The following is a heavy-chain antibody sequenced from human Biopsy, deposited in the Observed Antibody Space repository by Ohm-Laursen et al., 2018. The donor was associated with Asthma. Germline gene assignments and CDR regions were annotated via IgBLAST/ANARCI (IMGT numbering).Heavy chain of an antibody. CDR3: ARCQVGYSSGWSLLLKKIYYSGMDV. V-gene: IGHV1-69*13. Sequence: SVKVSCKAPGGTFSNFAISWVRQAPGQGLEWLGGIMTVFGTTNYAQKFQGRVTMTADESTSTAYMEVTSLRSEDTAIYYCARCQVGYSSGWSLLLKKIYYSGMDVWGQGTAVTVSS. CDR1: GGTFSNFA. J-gene: IGHJ6*02. D-gene: IGHD6-19*01. CDR2: IMTVFGTT.